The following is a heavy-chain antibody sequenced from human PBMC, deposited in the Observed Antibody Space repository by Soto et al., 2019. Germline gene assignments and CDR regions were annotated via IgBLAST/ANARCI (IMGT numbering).Heavy chain of an antibody. CDR3: ARGAVYGDYS. CDR2: ISGSGGTT. D-gene: IGHD4-17*01. Sequence: GGSLRLSCAASGFTFSSYAMSWVRQAPGKGLECVSTISGSGGTTYYADSVKGRFTISRDNSKNTLYLQMNSLRAEDTAVYYCARGAVYGDYSWGQGTLVTVSS. J-gene: IGHJ4*02. CDR1: GFTFSSYA. V-gene: IGHV3-23*01.